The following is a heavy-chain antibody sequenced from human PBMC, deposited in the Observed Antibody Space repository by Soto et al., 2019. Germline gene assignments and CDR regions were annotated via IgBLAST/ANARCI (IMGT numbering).Heavy chain of an antibody. D-gene: IGHD2-15*01. CDR1: GYTFTTFG. CDR2: ISAYSGNT. Sequence: VQLVQSGGEVKKPGAAVKVSCKASGYTFTTFGIGWVRQAPGQGLEWMGWISAYSGNTEYPEKLQGRVTMTIDTSTSTTYMELRSLRSDDTAVYYCAGAFCSGGSCYLDYWGQGALVTVSS. CDR3: AGAFCSGGSCYLDY. J-gene: IGHJ4*02. V-gene: IGHV1-18*01.